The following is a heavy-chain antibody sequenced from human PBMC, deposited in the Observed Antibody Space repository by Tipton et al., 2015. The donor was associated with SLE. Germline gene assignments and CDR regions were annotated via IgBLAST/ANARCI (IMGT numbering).Heavy chain of an antibody. CDR2: IYYSGST. D-gene: IGHD6-19*01. J-gene: IGHJ4*02. Sequence: TLSLTCTVSGGSISSYYWSWIRQPPGKGLEWIGYIYYSGSTNYNPSLKSRVTISVDTSKNQFSLKLSSVTAADMAVYYCARFGSSGCFDYWGQGTLVTVSS. CDR1: GGSISSYY. CDR3: ARFGSSGCFDY. V-gene: IGHV4-59*01.